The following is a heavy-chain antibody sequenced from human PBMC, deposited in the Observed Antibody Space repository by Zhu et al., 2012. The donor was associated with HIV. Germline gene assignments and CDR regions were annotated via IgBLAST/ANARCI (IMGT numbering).Heavy chain of an antibody. CDR3: ARGVRAYYDILTGYFITYYFDY. J-gene: IGHJ4*02. V-gene: IGHV4-38-2*01. Sequence: QVQLQESGPGLVKPSETLSLTCAVSGYSISSGYYWGRIRQPPGKGLEWIGSIYHSGSTNYNPSLKSRVTISVDTSKNQFSLKLSSVTAADTAVYYCARGVRAYYDILTGYFITYYFDYWGQGALVTVSS. CDR1: GYSISSGYY. CDR2: IYHSGST. D-gene: IGHD3-9*01.